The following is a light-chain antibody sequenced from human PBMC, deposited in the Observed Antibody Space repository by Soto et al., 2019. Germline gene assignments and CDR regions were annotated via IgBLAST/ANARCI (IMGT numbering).Light chain of an antibody. Sequence: IQLTQSTSSLSASVGDRVTMTCRASETISTFLNWYQHKPGKAPRLLISAASRLQSGVPPRFSGSGSGTEFTLTINSLRPEDFASYYCQQSYSSSPITFGPGTRLETK. J-gene: IGKJ5*01. V-gene: IGKV1-39*01. CDR1: ETISTF. CDR2: AAS. CDR3: QQSYSSSPIT.